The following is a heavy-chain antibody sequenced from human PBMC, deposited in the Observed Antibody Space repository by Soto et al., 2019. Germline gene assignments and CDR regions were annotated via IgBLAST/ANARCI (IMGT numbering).Heavy chain of an antibody. CDR2: IWYDGSNK. V-gene: IGHV3-33*01. CDR1: GFTFSSYG. D-gene: IGHD3-3*01. Sequence: GGSLRLSCAASGFTFSSYGMHWVRQAPGKGLEWVAVIWYDGSNKYYADSVKGRFTISRDNSKNTLYLQMNSLRAEDTAVYYCARDSQPPYDFWSGYFTFDAFDIWGQGTMVTVSS. CDR3: ARDSQPPYDFWSGYFTFDAFDI. J-gene: IGHJ3*02.